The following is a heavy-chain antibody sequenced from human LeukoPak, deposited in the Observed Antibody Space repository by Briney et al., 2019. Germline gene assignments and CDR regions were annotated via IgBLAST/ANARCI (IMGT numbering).Heavy chain of an antibody. CDR2: IKEDGSEE. Sequence: GMSLRLSCAASGFTFSTYAIHWVRQAPGKGLEWVANIKEDGSEEHYVDSVKGRFTISRDNAKKSLFLQMNSLRAEDTAVYYCAREDYGSGSDYYGMDVWGQGTTVTVSS. CDR1: GFTFSTYA. CDR3: AREDYGSGSDYYGMDV. J-gene: IGHJ6*02. D-gene: IGHD3-10*01. V-gene: IGHV3-7*01.